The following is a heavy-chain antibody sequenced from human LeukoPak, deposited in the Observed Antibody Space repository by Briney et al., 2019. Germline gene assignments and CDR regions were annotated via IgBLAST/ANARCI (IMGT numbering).Heavy chain of an antibody. D-gene: IGHD2-15*01. V-gene: IGHV1-2*02. CDR2: INPNSGGT. J-gene: IGHJ5*02. CDR3: ARDFQDIVVVVAATGSSWFDP. CDR1: GYTFTGYY. Sequence: ASVTVSCKASGYTFTGYYMHWVRQAPGQGLEWMGWINPNSGGTNYAQKFQGRVTMTRDTSISTAYMELSRLRSDDTAVYYCARDFQDIVVVVAATGSSWFDPWGQGTLVTVSS.